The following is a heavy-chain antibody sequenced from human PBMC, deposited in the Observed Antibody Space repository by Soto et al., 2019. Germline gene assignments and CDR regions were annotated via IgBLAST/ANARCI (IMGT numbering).Heavy chain of an antibody. CDR1: RFSFSSYE. D-gene: IGHD2-8*01. Sequence: EVQLLESGGGLVQPGGSLRLSCVASRFSFSSYEMSWVRQAAGKGLEWVSRVSLTGDRTNYAGSVKGRFTVSRDNFKNTLYLEMDSLRPEDTAIYYCARGGGYCTPTSCAIASGGRGTPVTVSS. CDR2: VSLTGDRT. J-gene: IGHJ4*02. V-gene: IGHV3-23*01. CDR3: ARGGGYCTPTSCAIAS.